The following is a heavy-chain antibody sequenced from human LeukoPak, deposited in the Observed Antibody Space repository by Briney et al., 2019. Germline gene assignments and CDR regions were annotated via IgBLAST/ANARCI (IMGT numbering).Heavy chain of an antibody. CDR2: INQGGSEK. Sequence: GGSLRLSCAASGFTYSTYWMSWVRQAPGKGLEWVAIINQGGSEKYYVDSVKGRFTISRDNAKNSLYLQMDSLRAEDTAVYYCPPGGGWELAYWGQGTLVTVSS. CDR1: GFTYSTYW. D-gene: IGHD1-26*01. V-gene: IGHV3-7*03. J-gene: IGHJ4*02. CDR3: PPGGGWELAY.